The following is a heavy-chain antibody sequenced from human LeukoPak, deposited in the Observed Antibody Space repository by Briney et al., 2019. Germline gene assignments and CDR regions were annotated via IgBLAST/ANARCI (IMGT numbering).Heavy chain of an antibody. Sequence: PGGSLRLSCAASGISFSAHAMSWVRQAPGRGLEWVSAISGSGYSTYYADSVKGRFTISRDNSKNTLYLQMNSLRAEDTAVYYCGKTTRITMVRGVNSVDYWGQGTLVTVSS. V-gene: IGHV3-23*01. CDR1: GISFSAHA. J-gene: IGHJ4*02. CDR3: GKTTRITMVRGVNSVDY. D-gene: IGHD3-10*01. CDR2: ISGSGYST.